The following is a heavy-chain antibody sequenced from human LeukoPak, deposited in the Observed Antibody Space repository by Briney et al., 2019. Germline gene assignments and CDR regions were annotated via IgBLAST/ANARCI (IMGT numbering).Heavy chain of an antibody. D-gene: IGHD2-2*01. V-gene: IGHV1-2*06. CDR3: ARGPLGYCSSTSCYPLY. CDR2: INPNSGGT. J-gene: IGHJ4*02. Sequence: ASVKVSCKASGYTFTGYYMHWVRQAPGQGLEWMGRINPNSGGTNYAQKFQGRVTMTRDTSISTAYMELSRLRSVATAVYYCARGPLGYCSSTSCYPLYWGQGTLVTVSS. CDR1: GYTFTGYY.